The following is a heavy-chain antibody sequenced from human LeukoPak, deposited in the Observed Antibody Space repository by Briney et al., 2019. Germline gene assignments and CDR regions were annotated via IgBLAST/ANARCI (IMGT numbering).Heavy chain of an antibody. D-gene: IGHD4-17*01. Sequence: GGSLRLSCAASGFTFSSYAMSWVRQAPGKGLEWVANINQDGSEKYYVDSMKGRFTISRDNAKNSLYLQMNSLRAEDTAVYYCARGRVNTDYWGQGTLVTVSS. J-gene: IGHJ4*02. CDR3: ARGRVNTDY. CDR1: GFTFSSYA. V-gene: IGHV3-7*01. CDR2: INQDGSEK.